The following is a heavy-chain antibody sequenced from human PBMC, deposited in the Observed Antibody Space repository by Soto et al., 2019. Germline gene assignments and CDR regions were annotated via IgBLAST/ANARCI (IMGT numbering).Heavy chain of an antibody. CDR2: INAGNGNT. Sequence: ASVKVSCKASGYTFTSYAMHWVRQAPGQRLEWMGWINAGNGNTKYSQKFQGRVTITRDTSASTAYMELSSLRSEDTAVYYCARGIKLPGGGIAAPTPPDYWGQGTLVTVSS. CDR1: GYTFTSYA. CDR3: ARGIKLPGGGIAAPTPPDY. J-gene: IGHJ4*02. V-gene: IGHV1-3*01. D-gene: IGHD6-13*01.